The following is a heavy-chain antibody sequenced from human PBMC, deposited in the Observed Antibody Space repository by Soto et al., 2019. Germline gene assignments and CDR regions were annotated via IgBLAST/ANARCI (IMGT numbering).Heavy chain of an antibody. Sequence: EGQLVESGGGLVQPGGSLKLSCAASGFTFGGSAMHWVRQASGKGLEWVGYIRIKTNRYATAYAESVKGRFTISRDDSMNTAYLQMNSLKTEDTAVYFCTRQTDAVQWLVVPTDYNFDYWGQGTLVTVSS. J-gene: IGHJ4*02. CDR1: GFTFGGSA. CDR3: TRQTDAVQWLVVPTDYNFDY. V-gene: IGHV3-73*02. D-gene: IGHD6-19*01. CDR2: IRIKTNRYAT.